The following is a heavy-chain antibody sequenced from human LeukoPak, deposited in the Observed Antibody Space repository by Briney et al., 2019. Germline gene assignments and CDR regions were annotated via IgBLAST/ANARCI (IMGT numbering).Heavy chain of an antibody. J-gene: IGHJ4*02. D-gene: IGHD4-17*01. Sequence: GGSLRLSCSASGFTFNSYAMHWVRQAPGKGLEYVSAISSNGGTTYHADSVKGRFTISRDNSQNTLYLQMSSLRDGDTAVYYCAKALSSTVTTKRKFDYWGQGTLVTVSS. CDR3: AKALSSTVTTKRKFDY. CDR2: ISSNGGTT. V-gene: IGHV3-64D*06. CDR1: GFTFNSYA.